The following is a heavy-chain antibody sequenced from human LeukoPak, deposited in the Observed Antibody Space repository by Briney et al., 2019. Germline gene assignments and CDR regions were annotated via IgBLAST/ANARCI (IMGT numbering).Heavy chain of an antibody. CDR1: GFTFSSYG. CDR2: ISYDGSHK. Sequence: GGSLRLSCAASGFTFSSYGMHWVRQAPGKGLEWVAVISYDGSHKYSADSVKGRFAISRDNSKNTLYLQMNSLRAEDTAVYYCARDGLAFDIWGQGTMVTVSS. CDR3: ARDGLAFDI. V-gene: IGHV3-30*03. J-gene: IGHJ3*02.